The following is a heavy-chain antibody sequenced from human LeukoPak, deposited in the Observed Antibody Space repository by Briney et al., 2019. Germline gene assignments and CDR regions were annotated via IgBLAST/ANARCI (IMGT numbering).Heavy chain of an antibody. J-gene: IGHJ4*02. D-gene: IGHD6-13*01. Sequence: PSETLSLTCAVYGGSFSGYYWSWIRQPPGKGLEWIGEINHSGSTNYNPSLKSRVTISVDTPKNQFSLKLSSVTAADTAVYYCARSTTARIAAAGSWGQGTLVTVSS. CDR3: ARSTTARIAAAGS. CDR1: GGSFSGYY. V-gene: IGHV4-34*01. CDR2: INHSGST.